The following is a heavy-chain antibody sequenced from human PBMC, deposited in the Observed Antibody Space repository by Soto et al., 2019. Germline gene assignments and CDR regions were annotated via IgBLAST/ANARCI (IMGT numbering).Heavy chain of an antibody. J-gene: IGHJ4*02. CDR2: IYHSGSS. D-gene: IGHD3-10*01. V-gene: IGHV4-59*01. CDR1: GGSISSNY. Sequence: PSETLSLTCTVSGGSISSNYWSWIRQPPGKGLEWIGYIYHSGSSNYNPSLKSRVTISVDTSKNQFTLKLNSVTAADTAVYYCARSYDSGSYTPGYWGQGTQVTVSS. CDR3: ARSYDSGSYTPGY.